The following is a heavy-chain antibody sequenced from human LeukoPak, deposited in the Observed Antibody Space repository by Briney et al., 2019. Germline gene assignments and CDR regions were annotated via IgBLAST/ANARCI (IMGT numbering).Heavy chain of an antibody. Sequence: CRSLRLSCAASGFTFDDYAMHWVRQAPGKGLEWVSGISWNSGSIGYADSVKGRFTISRDNAKNSLYLQMNSLRAEDTALYYCAKVVTGTTLDYYYYMDVWGKGTTVTVSS. V-gene: IGHV3-9*01. CDR1: GFTFDDYA. D-gene: IGHD1-1*01. CDR3: AKVVTGTTLDYYYYMDV. J-gene: IGHJ6*03. CDR2: ISWNSGSI.